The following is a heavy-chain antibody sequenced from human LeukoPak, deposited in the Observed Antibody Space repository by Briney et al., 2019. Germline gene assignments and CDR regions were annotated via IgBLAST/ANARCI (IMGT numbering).Heavy chain of an antibody. CDR1: GYTFTGHY. CDR2: INTKSGGT. V-gene: IGHV1-2*02. CDR3: ARDQRENSGSDP. D-gene: IGHD2/OR15-2a*01. J-gene: IGHJ5*02. Sequence: ASVKVSCKASGYTFTGHYMHWVRQAPGQGLEWMGWINTKSGGTKFAQKFQGRATTTRDTSISTVYMELSRLRSDDTAVYYCARDQRENSGSDPWGQGTLVTVSS.